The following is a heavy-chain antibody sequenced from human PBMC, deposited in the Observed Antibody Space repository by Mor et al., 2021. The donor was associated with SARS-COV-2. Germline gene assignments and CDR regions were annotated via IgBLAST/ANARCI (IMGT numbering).Heavy chain of an antibody. D-gene: IGHD5-12*01. J-gene: IGHJ4*02. CDR2: SSASGGTT. V-gene: IGHV3-23*01. Sequence: GWVSTSSASGGTTYYADTVKGRFTITRDNSKNTLYLQMNSLCGVYTDGYYWVIGPPTVTTFTFDYWGQGTLVTVSS. CDR3: VIGPPTVTTFTFDY.